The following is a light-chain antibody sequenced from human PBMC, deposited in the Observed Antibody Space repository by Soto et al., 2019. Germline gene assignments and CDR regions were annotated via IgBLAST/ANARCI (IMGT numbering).Light chain of an antibody. CDR3: QRRSNWAIN. CDR2: CAS. Sequence: PGARATLSCKASQTVSNNYLACGQQRPGQAPRLLIYCASTRAAGIPDRFCDSGSGTDFTLTFSSLEPEDFAVYYGQRRSNWAINFGQGTRLES. V-gene: IGKV3D-20*02. J-gene: IGKJ5*01. CDR1: QTVSNNY.